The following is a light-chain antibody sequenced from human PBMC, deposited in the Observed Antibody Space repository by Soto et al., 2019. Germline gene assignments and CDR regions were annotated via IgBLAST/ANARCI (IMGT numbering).Light chain of an antibody. CDR1: SSDVGGYNY. J-gene: IGLJ2*01. V-gene: IGLV2-14*01. CDR2: EVS. Sequence: QSALTQPASVSGSPGQSITISCTGTSSDVGGYNYVSWYQHHPGKAPKLMIYEVSNRPSGVSNRFFGSKSGNTASLIISGLQAEDDADYYCSSYTSSSTLVVFGGGTKLTVL. CDR3: SSYTSSSTLVV.